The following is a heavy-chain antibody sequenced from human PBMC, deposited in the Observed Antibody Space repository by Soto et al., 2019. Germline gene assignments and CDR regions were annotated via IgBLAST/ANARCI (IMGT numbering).Heavy chain of an antibody. J-gene: IGHJ3*02. Sequence: GESLKISCKGSGFSFTSHWIAWVRQMPGKGLECMGIIYPCDSDTRYNPSFQGQITISVDSSISTAYLQWSSLKTSDTAFYYCAKTLVAGAFDIWGQGTMVTVSS. D-gene: IGHD2-8*02. CDR2: IYPCDSDT. CDR3: AKTLVAGAFDI. CDR1: GFSFTSHW. V-gene: IGHV5-51*01.